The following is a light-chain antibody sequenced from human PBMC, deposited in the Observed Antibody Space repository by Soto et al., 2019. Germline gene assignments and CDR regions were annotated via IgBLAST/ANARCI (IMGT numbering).Light chain of an antibody. V-gene: IGLV1-40*01. Sequence: QLVLTQPPSVSGAPGQRVTISCTGSNSNIGAGYDVHWYQQLPGTAPKLLIYGNSNRPSGVPDRFSGSKSGTSASLAITGLQAEDEADYYCQSYDSSLSGWVFGGGTKLTVL. J-gene: IGLJ3*02. CDR2: GNS. CDR3: QSYDSSLSGWV. CDR1: NSNIGAGYD.